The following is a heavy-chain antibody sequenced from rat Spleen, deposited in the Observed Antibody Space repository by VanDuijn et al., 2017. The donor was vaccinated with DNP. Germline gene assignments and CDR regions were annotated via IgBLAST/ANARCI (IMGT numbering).Heavy chain of an antibody. CDR1: GFTFSSFP. CDR3: TREEYFDY. J-gene: IGHJ2*01. Sequence: EVKLVESGGGLVQPGRSLKLSCAASGFTFSSFPMAWVRQAPTKGLEWVATISTSGGSTYYRDSVKGRFTISRDNAKSTLYLQMNSLRSEDTATYYCTREEYFDYWGQGVMVTVSS. V-gene: IGHV5-46*01. CDR2: ISTSGGST.